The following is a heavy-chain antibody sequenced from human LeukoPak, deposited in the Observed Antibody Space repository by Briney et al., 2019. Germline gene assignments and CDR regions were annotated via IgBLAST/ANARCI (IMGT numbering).Heavy chain of an antibody. D-gene: IGHD1-7*01. CDR3: ARETNNWNYGWFDP. J-gene: IGHJ5*02. CDR1: GGSFSGYY. Sequence: TASETLSLTCAVYGGSFSGYYWSWIRQPPGKGLEWIGEINHSGSTNYNPSLKSRVTISVDTSKNQFSLKLSSVTAADTAVYYCARETNNWNYGWFDPWGQGTLVTVSS. V-gene: IGHV4-34*01. CDR2: INHSGST.